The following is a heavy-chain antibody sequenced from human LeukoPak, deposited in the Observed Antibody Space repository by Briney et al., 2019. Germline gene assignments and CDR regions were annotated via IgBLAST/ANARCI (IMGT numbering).Heavy chain of an antibody. D-gene: IGHD3-16*02. Sequence: PSETLSLTCTVSGGSISSSSYYWGWICQPPGKGLEWIGSIYYSGSTYYNPSLKSRVTISVDTSKNQFSLKLSSVTAADTAVYYCARDRYIVGAFDIWGQGTMVTVSS. CDR3: ARDRYIVGAFDI. J-gene: IGHJ3*02. CDR1: GGSISSSSYY. V-gene: IGHV4-39*02. CDR2: IYYSGST.